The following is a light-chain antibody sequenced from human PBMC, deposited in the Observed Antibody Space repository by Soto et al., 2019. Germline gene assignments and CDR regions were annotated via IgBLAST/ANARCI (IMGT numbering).Light chain of an antibody. CDR2: DAS. V-gene: IGKV1-33*01. CDR1: HDITSF. J-gene: IGKJ3*01. CDR3: KHCDYITI. Sequence: DIQMTQSPSSLSASVGDRVTITCQASHDITSFLNWYQHKPGSAPKLLIYDASILEAGVPTRFSGSGSGTHFTFTISSQQPEDVATYYCKHCDYITIFGPGTTVDFK.